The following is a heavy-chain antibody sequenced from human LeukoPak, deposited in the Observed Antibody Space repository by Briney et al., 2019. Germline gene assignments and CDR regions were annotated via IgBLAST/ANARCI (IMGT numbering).Heavy chain of an antibody. Sequence: GGSLRLSCSASEFTVGDYAMSWVRQAPGKGLEWEVFIRIKAYGGTTEYAASVKGRFTISREDSKSITYLQMNSLRTEDTAVYYCTTSHNEAVAGLDYWGQGTLVTVSS. D-gene: IGHD6-19*01. CDR3: TTSHNEAVAGLDY. CDR1: EFTVGDYA. J-gene: IGHJ4*02. CDR2: IRIKAYGGTT. V-gene: IGHV3-49*04.